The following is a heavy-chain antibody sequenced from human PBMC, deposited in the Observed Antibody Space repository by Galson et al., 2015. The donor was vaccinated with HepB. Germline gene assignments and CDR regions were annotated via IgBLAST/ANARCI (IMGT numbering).Heavy chain of an antibody. D-gene: IGHD2-8*01. J-gene: IGHJ4*02. CDR1: GYTFTAYG. Sequence: SVKVSCKASGYTFTAYGISWVRQAPGQGLEWMGWISGYNGNTNYAQKFQGRVTMTTDTSTSTAYMELRSLKSDDTAVYYCARDQFFRLDVNGHIDYWGQGTLVTVSS. CDR2: ISGYNGNT. CDR3: ARDQFFRLDVNGHIDY. V-gene: IGHV1-18*01.